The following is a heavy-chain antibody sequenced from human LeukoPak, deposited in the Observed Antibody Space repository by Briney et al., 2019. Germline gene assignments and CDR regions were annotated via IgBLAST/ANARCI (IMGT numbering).Heavy chain of an antibody. CDR3: ARVKTKIAVAVNFDY. J-gene: IGHJ4*02. D-gene: IGHD6-19*01. CDR1: GFTFSSYA. V-gene: IGHV3-30-3*01. Sequence: PGRSLRLSCAASGFTFSSYAMHWVRQAPGKGLEWVAVISYDGSNKYYADSVKGRFTISRDNSKNTLYLQMNRLRAEDTAVYYCARVKTKIAVAVNFDYWGQGTLVTVSS. CDR2: ISYDGSNK.